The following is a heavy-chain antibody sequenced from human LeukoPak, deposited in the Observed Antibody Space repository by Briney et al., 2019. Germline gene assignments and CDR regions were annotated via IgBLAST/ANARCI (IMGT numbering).Heavy chain of an antibody. Sequence: GGSLRLSCPASGLTFSIYSMNWVRHAPGKGLERVSSFGSSSSSIYYADSVKGRFTISRDNAKNSLYLQMNSLRAEDTAVYYCAREGNGYISEAFDIWGQGTMVTVSS. D-gene: IGHD5-24*01. V-gene: IGHV3-21*01. J-gene: IGHJ3*02. CDR3: AREGNGYISEAFDI. CDR2: FGSSSSSI. CDR1: GLTFSIYS.